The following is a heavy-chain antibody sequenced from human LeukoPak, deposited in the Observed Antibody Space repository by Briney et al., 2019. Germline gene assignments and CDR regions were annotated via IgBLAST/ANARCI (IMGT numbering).Heavy chain of an antibody. CDR1: GYIFNNYG. Sequence: GSLRLSCAAPGYIFNNYGLIWVRQAPRKGLQWVSAISNDDGGTNYADFVKGRFTISRYNSKSTLFLQMNSLRAEDTALYYCAKGSSGYFVDLWGQGTLVTVSS. CDR2: ISNDDGGT. CDR3: AKGSSGYFVDL. J-gene: IGHJ5*02. V-gene: IGHV3-23*01. D-gene: IGHD3-22*01.